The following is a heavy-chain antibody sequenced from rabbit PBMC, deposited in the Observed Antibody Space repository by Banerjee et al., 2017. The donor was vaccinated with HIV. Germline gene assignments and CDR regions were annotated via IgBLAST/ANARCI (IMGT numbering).Heavy chain of an antibody. CDR2: IVAGSSGST. CDR3: ARDRGYSAASVNL. CDR1: GFSFSSSHW. V-gene: IGHV1S40*01. J-gene: IGHJ4*01. D-gene: IGHD7-1*01. Sequence: QSLEESGGDLVKPGASLTLTCTASGFSFSSSHWIYWVRQAPGKGLEWIGCIVAGSSGSTYYASWAKGRFTISKTSSTTVTLQMTSLTAADTATYFCARDRGYSAASVNLWGPGTLVTVS.